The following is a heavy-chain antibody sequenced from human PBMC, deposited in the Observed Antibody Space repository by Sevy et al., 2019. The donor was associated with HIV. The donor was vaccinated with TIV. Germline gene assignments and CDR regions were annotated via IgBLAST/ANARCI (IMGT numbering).Heavy chain of an antibody. D-gene: IGHD3-3*01. CDR3: ARGPTITIFGVARPGDYYYYGMDV. CDR2: ISYDGSNK. V-gene: IGHV3-30*04. Sequence: GSLRLSCAASGFTFSSYAMHWVRQAPGKGLEWVAVISYDGSNKYYADSVKGRFTISRDNSKNTLYLQMNSLRAEDTAVYYCARGPTITIFGVARPGDYYYYGMDVWGQGTTVTVSS. J-gene: IGHJ6*02. CDR1: GFTFSSYA.